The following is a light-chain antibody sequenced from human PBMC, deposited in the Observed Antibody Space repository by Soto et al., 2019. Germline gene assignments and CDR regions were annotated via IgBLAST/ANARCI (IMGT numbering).Light chain of an antibody. V-gene: IGLV2-14*01. CDR1: SSDVGAYNY. CDR2: DVS. CDR3: SSYASRSTVI. Sequence: QSVLTQPASVSGSPGQSITISCTGTSSDVGAYNYVSWYQQHPVKAPKLMIYDVSSRPSGISNRFAGSKSGNTASLTISGVQAEDEAEYYCSSYASRSTVIFGGGNKGTVL. J-gene: IGLJ2*01.